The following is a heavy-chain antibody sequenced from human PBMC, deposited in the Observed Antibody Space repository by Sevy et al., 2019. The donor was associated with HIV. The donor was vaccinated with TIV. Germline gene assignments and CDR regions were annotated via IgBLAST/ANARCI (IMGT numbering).Heavy chain of an antibody. CDR2: IRYDGSTK. Sequence: GGSLRLSCAASGFTFRNYGMHWVRQAPGKGLEWVAFIRYDGSTKYYRDSMRGRLTISRDNSQNTVYLQINSLRPEDTAIYYCARDRDIKVTFGVCDSWGQGTLVTVSS. CDR3: ARDRDIKVTFGVCDS. J-gene: IGHJ5*02. V-gene: IGHV3-30*02. D-gene: IGHD3-16*01. CDR1: GFTFRNYG.